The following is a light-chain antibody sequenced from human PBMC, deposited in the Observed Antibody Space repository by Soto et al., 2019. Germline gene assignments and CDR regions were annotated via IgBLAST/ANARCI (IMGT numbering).Light chain of an antibody. CDR3: SSYTSSSIDYV. CDR1: SSDLGGYNY. CDR2: EVS. J-gene: IGLJ1*01. V-gene: IGLV2-14*01. Sequence: QSVLTQPASVSGSPGQSITISCTGTSSDLGGYNYVSWYQQHPGKAPKLMIYEVSNRPSGVSNRFSGSKSGNTASLTISGLQAEDEADYYCSSYTSSSIDYVFGTGTKLTVL.